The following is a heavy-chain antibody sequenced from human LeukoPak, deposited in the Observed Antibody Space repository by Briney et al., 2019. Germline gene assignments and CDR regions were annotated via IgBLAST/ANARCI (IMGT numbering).Heavy chain of an antibody. J-gene: IGHJ4*02. CDR3: AKSDTAVWYFDY. D-gene: IGHD5-18*01. CDR2: IRYDGSNK. CDR1: GFTFGSYG. V-gene: IGHV3-30*02. Sequence: GGSLRLSCAASGFTFGSYGMHWVRQAPGKGLEWVAFIRYDGSNKYYADSVKGRFTISRDNSKNTLYLQMNSLRAEDTAVYYCAKSDTAVWYFDYWGQGTLVTVSS.